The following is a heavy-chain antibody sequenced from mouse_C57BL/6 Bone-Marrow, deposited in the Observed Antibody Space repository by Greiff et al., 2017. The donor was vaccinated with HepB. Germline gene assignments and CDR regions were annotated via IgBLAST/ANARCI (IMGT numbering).Heavy chain of an antibody. V-gene: IGHV6-3*01. CDR3: TGHYGRGYFDY. D-gene: IGHD1-1*01. Sequence: DVKLVESGGGLVQPGGSMKLSCVASGFTFSNYWMNWVRQSPEKGLEWVAQIRLKSDNYATHYAESVKGRFTISRDDSKSSVHLQMNNLRAEDTGIYYCTGHYGRGYFDYWGQGTTLTVSS. CDR2: IRLKSDNYAT. J-gene: IGHJ2*01. CDR1: GFTFSNYW.